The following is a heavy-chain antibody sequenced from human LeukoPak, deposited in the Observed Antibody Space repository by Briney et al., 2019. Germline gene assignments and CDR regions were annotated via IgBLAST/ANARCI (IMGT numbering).Heavy chain of an antibody. Sequence: SETLSLTCTVSGGSISSSSYYWGWIRQPPGKGLEWIGSIYYSGSTYYNPSPKSRVTISVDTSKNQFSLKLSSVTAADTAVYYCARLMDSSSSVDYWGQGTLVTVSS. D-gene: IGHD6-6*01. J-gene: IGHJ4*02. CDR1: GGSISSSSYY. CDR2: IYYSGST. V-gene: IGHV4-39*01. CDR3: ARLMDSSSSVDY.